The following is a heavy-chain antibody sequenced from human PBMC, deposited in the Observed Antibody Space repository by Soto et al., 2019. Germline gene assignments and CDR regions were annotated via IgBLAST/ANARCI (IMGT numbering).Heavy chain of an antibody. D-gene: IGHD2-15*01. V-gene: IGHV3-15*07. CDR1: GFTFSNAW. CDR2: IKSKTDGGTT. Sequence: EVQLVESGGGLVKPGGSLRLSCAASGFTFSNAWMNWVRQAPGKGLEWVGRIKSKTDGGTTDYAAPVKGRFTISRDDSKNTLYLQMNSLKTEDTAVYYCTTEGYCSGGSCYSPYYYFDYWGQGTLVTVGS. CDR3: TTEGYCSGGSCYSPYYYFDY. J-gene: IGHJ4*02.